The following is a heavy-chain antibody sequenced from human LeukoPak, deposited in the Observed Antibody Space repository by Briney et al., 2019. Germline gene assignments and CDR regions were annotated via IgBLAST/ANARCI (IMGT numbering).Heavy chain of an antibody. CDR2: IWYDGSND. CDR3: ARDFGLRYFDWLEIDY. D-gene: IGHD3-9*01. CDR1: GFTFSSFG. V-gene: IGHV3-33*01. J-gene: IGHJ4*02. Sequence: SGGSLRLSCGASGFTFSSFGMYWVRQAPGKGLEWVAVIWYDGSNDDYADSVKGRFTISRDNSKNTLYLQMNSLRAEDTAVYYCARDFGLRYFDWLEIDYWGQGTLVTVSS.